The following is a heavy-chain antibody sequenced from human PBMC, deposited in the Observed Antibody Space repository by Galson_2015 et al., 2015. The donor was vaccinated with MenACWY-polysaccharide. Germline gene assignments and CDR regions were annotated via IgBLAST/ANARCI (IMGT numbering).Heavy chain of an antibody. Sequence: SLRLSCAASGFTFSKYWMSWVRQAPGKGLEWVANIKGDGSVKNYVDSVMGRFTISSDDATNSVFLQMSSLTGEDTAVYFCARSWFGEEDAFDTWGQGTMVTVST. V-gene: IGHV3-7*01. D-gene: IGHD3-10*01. CDR1: GFTFSKYW. J-gene: IGHJ3*02. CDR3: ARSWFGEEDAFDT. CDR2: IKGDGSVK.